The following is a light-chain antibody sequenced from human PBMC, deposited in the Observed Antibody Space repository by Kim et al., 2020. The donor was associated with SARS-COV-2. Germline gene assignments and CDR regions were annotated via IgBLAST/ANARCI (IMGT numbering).Light chain of an antibody. CDR3: SSYTSSSTLV. CDR2: DVS. J-gene: IGLJ2*01. V-gene: IGLV2-14*03. Sequence: GQSITSSCTGTSSHVGGYNYVSWYQQHPGKVPKLMIYDVSSRPSGVSNRFSGSKSGNTASLTISGLQTEDEADYYCSSYTSSSTLVFGAGTQLTVL. CDR1: SSHVGGYNY.